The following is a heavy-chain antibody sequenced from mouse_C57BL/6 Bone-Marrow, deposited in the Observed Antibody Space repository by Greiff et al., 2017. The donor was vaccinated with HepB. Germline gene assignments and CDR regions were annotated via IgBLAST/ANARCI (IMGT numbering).Heavy chain of an antibody. CDR3: ARHITTVVANWYFDV. V-gene: IGHV5-6*01. CDR2: ISSGGSYT. D-gene: IGHD1-1*01. CDR1: GFTFSSYG. J-gene: IGHJ1*03. Sequence: EVQRVESGGDLVKPGGSLKLSCAASGFTFSSYGMSWVRQTPDKRLEWVATISSGGSYTYYPDSVKGRFTISRDNAKNTLYLQMSSLKSEDTAMYYCARHITTVVANWYFDVWGTGTTVTVSS.